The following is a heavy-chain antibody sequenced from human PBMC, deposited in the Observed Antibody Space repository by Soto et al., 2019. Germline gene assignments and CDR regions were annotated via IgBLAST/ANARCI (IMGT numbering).Heavy chain of an antibody. J-gene: IGHJ4*02. V-gene: IGHV4-59*01. Sequence: PGKGLEWIGYIFYRGETKYNPSHSLWSRVTISTDTSKNQVSLTLTSVTAADTAVYYCARGSNSNFEGPIVWGQVTLVSVSS. CDR2: IFYRGET. CDR3: ARGSNSNFEGPIV. D-gene: IGHD4-4*01.